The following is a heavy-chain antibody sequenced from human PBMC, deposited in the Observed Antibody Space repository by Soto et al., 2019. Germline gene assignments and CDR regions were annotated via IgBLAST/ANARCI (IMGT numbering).Heavy chain of an antibody. J-gene: IGHJ4*02. CDR3: ARGLAAYNWNQLVFDY. D-gene: IGHD1-20*01. Sequence: SQTLSLTCAISGDSVSSNSAAWNWIRQSPSRGLEWLGRTYYRSKWYNDYAVSVKSRTTINPDTSKNQFSLQLNSVTPEDTAVYYCARGLAAYNWNQLVFDYWGQGTLVTVSS. CDR1: GDSVSSNSAA. V-gene: IGHV6-1*01. CDR2: TYYRSKWYN.